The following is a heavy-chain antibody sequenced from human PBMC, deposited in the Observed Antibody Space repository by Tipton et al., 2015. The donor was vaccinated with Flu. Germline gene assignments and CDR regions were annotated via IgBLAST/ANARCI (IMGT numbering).Heavy chain of an antibody. CDR2: IYYSGST. Sequence: GLVKPSETLSLTCTVSGGSISSYYWSWIRQPPGKGLEWIGYIYYSGSTNYNPSLKSRVTISVDTSKNQFSLKLSSVTAADTAVYYCARHEAYYDILTGYYRDYFDYWGQGTLVTVSS. D-gene: IGHD3-9*01. CDR1: GGSISSYY. CDR3: ARHEAYYDILTGYYRDYFDY. V-gene: IGHV4-59*08. J-gene: IGHJ4*02.